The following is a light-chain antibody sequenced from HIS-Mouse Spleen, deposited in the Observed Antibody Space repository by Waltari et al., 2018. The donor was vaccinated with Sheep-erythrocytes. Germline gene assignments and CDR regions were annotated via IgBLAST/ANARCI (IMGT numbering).Light chain of an antibody. CDR2: EDS. CDR3: YSTDSSGNHSV. Sequence: SYELTQPPSVSVSPGQTARITCSGDALPKKYAYWYQQKSGQAPVLVIYEDSKRPSGIPERFPGSSSGTMATVTISGAQVEDEADYYCYSTDSSGNHSVFGGGTKLTVL. V-gene: IGLV3-10*01. J-gene: IGLJ2*01. CDR1: ALPKKY.